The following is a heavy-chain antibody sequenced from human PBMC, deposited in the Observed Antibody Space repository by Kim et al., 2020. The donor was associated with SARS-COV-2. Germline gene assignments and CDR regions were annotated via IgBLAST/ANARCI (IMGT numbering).Heavy chain of an antibody. V-gene: IGHV3-30*04. CDR2: ISYDGRNK. CDR1: GFTFSSYA. J-gene: IGHJ6*02. CDR3: ARDLTRFTMIVVVISQDYYYGLDV. Sequence: GGSLRLSCAASGFTFSSYAMHWVRQAPGKGLEWVAVISYDGRNKYYADSGKGRFTISRDSSKNTLYLQMNSLRAEDTAVYYCARDLTRFTMIVVVISQDYYYGLDVWGQGTTVTVSS. D-gene: IGHD3-22*01.